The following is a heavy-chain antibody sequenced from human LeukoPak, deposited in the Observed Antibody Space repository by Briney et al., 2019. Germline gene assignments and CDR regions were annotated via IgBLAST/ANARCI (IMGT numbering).Heavy chain of an antibody. CDR3: ARQSLWYYYMDV. Sequence: PSETLSLTCTVSGGSIRSGSYYWSWIRQPAGKGLEWIGRIYTSGSTNYNPSLQSRVTISVDTSKNQFSLKLSSATAADTAVYYCARQSLWYYYMDVWGKGTTVTISS. CDR2: IYTSGST. J-gene: IGHJ6*03. CDR1: GGSIRSGSYY. V-gene: IGHV4-61*02.